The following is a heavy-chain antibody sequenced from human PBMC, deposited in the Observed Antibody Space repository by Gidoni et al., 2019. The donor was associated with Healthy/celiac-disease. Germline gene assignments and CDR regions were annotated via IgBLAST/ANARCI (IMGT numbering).Heavy chain of an antibody. CDR1: GFTFSSYE. Sequence: EVQLVESGGGLVQPGGSLRLSCAASGFTFSSYEMNWVRQAPGKGLEWVSYISSSGSTIYYADSVKGRFTISRDNAKNSLYLQMNSLRAEDTAVYYCAREEAAAGTDYWGQGTPVTVSS. D-gene: IGHD6-13*01. CDR3: AREEAAAGTDY. J-gene: IGHJ4*02. CDR2: ISSSGSTI. V-gene: IGHV3-48*03.